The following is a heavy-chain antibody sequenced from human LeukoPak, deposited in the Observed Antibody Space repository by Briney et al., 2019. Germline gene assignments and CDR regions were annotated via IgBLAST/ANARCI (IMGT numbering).Heavy chain of an antibody. J-gene: IGHJ5*02. CDR1: GYSFTSYW. D-gene: IGHD2-2*01. CDR2: TYPGDSDP. V-gene: IGHV5-51*01. Sequence: GESLKISCKGSGYSFTSYWIGWVRQMPGKGLEWMGITYPGDSDPRYSPSFQGQVTISADKSISTAYLQWSSLKASDTAMYYCARLYALGYCSSTSCYASVYWFDPWGQGTLVTVSS. CDR3: ARLYALGYCSSTSCYASVYWFDP.